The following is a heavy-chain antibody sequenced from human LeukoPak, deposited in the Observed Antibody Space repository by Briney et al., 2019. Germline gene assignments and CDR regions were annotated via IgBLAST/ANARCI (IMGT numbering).Heavy chain of an antibody. D-gene: IGHD7-27*01. CDR3: AKDGQAFNSNWDYFDS. V-gene: IGHV3-23*01. CDR2: MGNTET. J-gene: IGHJ4*02. CDR1: GFTFSTFA. Sequence: GESLRLSCVASGFTFSTFAMSWVRQAPGKGLEWVSSMGNTETYYADSVKGRFTISRDNSKNTIYLHMNYLRAEDTARYYCAKDGQAFNSNWDYFDSWGQGTLVTVSS.